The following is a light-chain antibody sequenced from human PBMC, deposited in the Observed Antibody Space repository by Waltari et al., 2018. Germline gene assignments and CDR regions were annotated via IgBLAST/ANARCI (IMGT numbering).Light chain of an antibody. V-gene: IGLV1-47*01. CDR3: AAWDDSVSGLA. Sequence: QSVLTQAPSVSATPGQSVTISCSGHTSNIGNNYVCWYQHLPGTAPKLLIIKNDRRPSGVPDRFSASKSGTSASLAISGLRSEDEADYYCAAWDDSVSGLAFGGGTKVTVL. J-gene: IGLJ2*01. CDR2: KND. CDR1: TSNIGNNY.